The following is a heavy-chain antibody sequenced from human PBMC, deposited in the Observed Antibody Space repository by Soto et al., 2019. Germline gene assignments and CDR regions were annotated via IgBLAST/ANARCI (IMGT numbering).Heavy chain of an antibody. CDR1: GYTFTSYG. J-gene: IGHJ6*02. V-gene: IGHV1-18*01. CDR2: ISAYNGNT. Sequence: QVQLVQSGAEVKKPGASVKVSCKASGYTFTSYGISWVRQATGQGLEWMGWISAYNGNTNYAQKLQGRVTMTTDTSTSTAYIELRSLRSDDTAVYYCARFFHCGGDCYHYHYYGMDVWGQGTTVTVSS. CDR3: ARFFHCGGDCYHYHYYGMDV. D-gene: IGHD2-21*02.